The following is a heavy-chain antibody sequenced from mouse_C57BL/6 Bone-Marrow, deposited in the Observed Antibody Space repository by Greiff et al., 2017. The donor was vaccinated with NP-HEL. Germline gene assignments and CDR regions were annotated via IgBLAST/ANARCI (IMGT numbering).Heavy chain of an antibody. Sequence: VQLQQSGPVLVKPGASVKMSCKASGYTFTDYYMNWVKQSHGKSLEWIGVINPYNGGTSYNQKFKGKATLTVDKSSSKAYMALNSLTSEDSAVYYCATTMVKYYFDYWGQGTTLTVSS. CDR1: GYTFTDYY. D-gene: IGHD2-2*01. J-gene: IGHJ2*01. V-gene: IGHV1-19*01. CDR2: INPYNGGT. CDR3: ATTMVKYYFDY.